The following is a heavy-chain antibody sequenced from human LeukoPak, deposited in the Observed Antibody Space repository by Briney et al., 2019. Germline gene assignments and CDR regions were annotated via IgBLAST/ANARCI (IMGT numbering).Heavy chain of an antibody. Sequence: PGGSLRLSCAASGFTFSHYALSWVRQAPGKGLQWVSSISGSSGSTYYADSVKGGFTISRDNSNNTLYLKMDSLRAEDTGVYYCAKVRTGHYFDYWGQGTLVTVTS. CDR3: AKVRTGHYFDY. V-gene: IGHV3-23*01. CDR2: ISGSSGST. D-gene: IGHD3/OR15-3a*01. CDR1: GFTFSHYA. J-gene: IGHJ4*02.